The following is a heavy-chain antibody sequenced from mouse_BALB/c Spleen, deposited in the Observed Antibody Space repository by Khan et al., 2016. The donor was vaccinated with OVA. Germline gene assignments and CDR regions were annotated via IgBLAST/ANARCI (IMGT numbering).Heavy chain of an antibody. D-gene: IGHD1-1*02. CDR1: GFTFSNYA. J-gene: IGHJ3*01. CDR3: ARDYWFTY. V-gene: IGHV5-6-5*01. CDR2: ISSGGTT. Sequence: EVELVESGGDLVKPGGSLKLSCAASGFTFSNYAMSWVRQTPEKRLEWVASISSGGTTYYPDSVKGRFTIPRDNARNILYLQMNSLRSEATAMLYCARDYWFTYWGQGTLVTVSA.